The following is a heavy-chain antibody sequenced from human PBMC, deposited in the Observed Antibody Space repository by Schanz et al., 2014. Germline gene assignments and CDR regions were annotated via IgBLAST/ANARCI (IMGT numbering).Heavy chain of an antibody. J-gene: IGHJ4*02. D-gene: IGHD5-12*01. CDR3: ARGIGGYGANNYFDY. V-gene: IGHV1-3*04. Sequence: QVHLVQSGAEVKRPGASVKVSCKASEYSFTSYSMHWVRQAPGQRLEWMGWISTGSGDTKYSQNFQGRVTITRDTSASTAYMELSSLRSEDTAVYSCARGIGGYGANNYFDYWGQGTLVNVSS. CDR1: EYSFTSYS. CDR2: ISTGSGDT.